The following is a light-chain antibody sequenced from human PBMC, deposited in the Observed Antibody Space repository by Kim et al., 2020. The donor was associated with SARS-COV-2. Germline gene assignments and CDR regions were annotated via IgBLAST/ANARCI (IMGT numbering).Light chain of an antibody. V-gene: IGKV1-39*01. CDR2: AAS. CDR1: QSISTN. J-gene: IGKJ4*01. Sequence: GDRVTITCRASQSISTNLNWYQQKSGKAPKLLIYAASSLQGGVPSRFSGSGSGTDFTLTISSLQPEDSATYYCQQRNSTPLTFG. CDR3: QQRNSTPLT.